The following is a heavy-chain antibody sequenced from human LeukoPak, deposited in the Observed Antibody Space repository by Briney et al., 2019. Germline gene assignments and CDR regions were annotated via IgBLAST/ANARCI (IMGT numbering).Heavy chain of an antibody. CDR3: ARASGIYGSGWYFDY. V-gene: IGHV3-53*01. CDR1: GFTVSSNY. CDR2: IYSGGST. Sequence: GGSLRLSCAASGFTVSSNYMSWVRQAPGKGLEWVSLIYSGGSTYYADSVKGRFTISRDNSKNTLSLQVNTLRAEDTAVYYCARASGIYGSGWYFDYWGQGTLVTVSS. J-gene: IGHJ4*02. D-gene: IGHD6-19*01.